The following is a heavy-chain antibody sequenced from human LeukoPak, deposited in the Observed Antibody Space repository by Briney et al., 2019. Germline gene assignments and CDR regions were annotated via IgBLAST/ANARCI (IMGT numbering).Heavy chain of an antibody. V-gene: IGHV1-18*01. D-gene: IGHD4-17*01. CDR2: IIAYNGNT. J-gene: IGHJ4*02. Sequence: ASVKVSCKASGYTFTAYGLSWVRQAPGQGFEWMGWIIAYNGNTNYAQKLQGRVTMTTDTSTTTAYMELRSLRSDDTAEYYCARDCGDYVSPTSPLDYWGQGTLVTVSS. CDR3: ARDCGDYVSPTSPLDY. CDR1: GYTFTAYG.